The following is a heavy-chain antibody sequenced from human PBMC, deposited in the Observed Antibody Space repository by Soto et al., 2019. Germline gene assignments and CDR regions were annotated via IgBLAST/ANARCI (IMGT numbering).Heavy chain of an antibody. D-gene: IGHD4-17*01. Sequence: QVQLVQSGAEVKKPGSSVRVSCKASGGTFNNCTISWVRQAPGQGLEWMGRIIPIFGITNYAQKFQGRVTSTADKSTSTAYMELSSLRSEDTAVYYCARSSGYGDSSEGLDSWGQGTMVTVSS. V-gene: IGHV1-69*02. CDR2: IIPIFGIT. J-gene: IGHJ3*02. CDR3: ARSSGYGDSSEGLDS. CDR1: GGTFNNCT.